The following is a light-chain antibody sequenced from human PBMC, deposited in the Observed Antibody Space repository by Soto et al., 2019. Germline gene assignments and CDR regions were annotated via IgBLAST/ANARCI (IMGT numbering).Light chain of an antibody. CDR3: QHYNSYS. Sequence: DIQMTHSPSTLPASVGDRVTITCRASQSISNWLAWYQQKPGTAPKVLIYHASNLQSGVPSSCSGSGSGTEFSLTISRLQPDDLASYYCQHYNSYSFGQGTKVDIK. CDR2: HAS. V-gene: IGKV1-5*01. CDR1: QSISNW. J-gene: IGKJ1*01.